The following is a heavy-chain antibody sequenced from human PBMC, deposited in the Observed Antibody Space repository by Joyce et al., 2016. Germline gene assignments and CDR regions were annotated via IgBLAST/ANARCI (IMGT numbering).Heavy chain of an antibody. CDR3: ARDGMTMIRGVKYNWFDP. D-gene: IGHD3-10*01. CDR2: ISYRGST. V-gene: IGHV4-59*01. CDR1: NGSITNYY. Sequence: QVQLLESGPGLVRPSATLCLTCSVSNGSITNYYWSWILQAPGNGLVWIGQISYRGSTNYNPSLKSRITMSGDPSKNQVSLKLSSVTAADTAKYDCARDGMTMIRGVKYNWFDPWGQGTLVTVSS. J-gene: IGHJ5*02.